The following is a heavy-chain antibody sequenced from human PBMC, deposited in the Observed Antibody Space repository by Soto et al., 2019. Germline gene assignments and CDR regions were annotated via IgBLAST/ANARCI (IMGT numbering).Heavy chain of an antibody. Sequence: SETLSLTCTVSGGSISSYYWSWIRQPPGKGLEWIGYIYYSGSTNYNPSLKSRVTIPVDTSKNQFSLKLSSVTAADTAVYYCARVGGCSGGSCYYWYYGMDVWGQGTTVTVSS. V-gene: IGHV4-59*01. CDR3: ARVGGCSGGSCYYWYYGMDV. D-gene: IGHD2-15*01. CDR1: GGSISSYY. CDR2: IYYSGST. J-gene: IGHJ6*02.